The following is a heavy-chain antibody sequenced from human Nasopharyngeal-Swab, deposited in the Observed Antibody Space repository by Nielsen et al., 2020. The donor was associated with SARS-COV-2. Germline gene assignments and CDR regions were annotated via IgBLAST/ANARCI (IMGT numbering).Heavy chain of an antibody. Sequence: GESLKISCAASGFSFGTFAMSWVRQTPEKGLEWVSTISGNGGDIYYADPVKGRFTISRDNSKNTLSLQMNSLRAEDTAVYYCAKDLRGPYFFWGQGTLVTVSS. CDR2: ISGNGGDI. CDR1: GFSFGTFA. D-gene: IGHD2/OR15-2a*01. J-gene: IGHJ4*02. CDR3: AKDLRGPYFF. V-gene: IGHV3-23*01.